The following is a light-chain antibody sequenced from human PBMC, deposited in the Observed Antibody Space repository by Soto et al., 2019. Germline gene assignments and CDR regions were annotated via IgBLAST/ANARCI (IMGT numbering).Light chain of an antibody. CDR2: EVT. J-gene: IGLJ2*01. CDR3: SSYTTSSTLV. V-gene: IGLV2-14*01. CDR1: SSDVGRYNY. Sequence: QSALTQPASVSGSPGQSITISCTGTSSDVGRYNYVTWYQQHPGKAPKLIIYEVTNRPSGVSNRFSGSKSDNTASLTISGLRAEDEADYYCSSYTTSSTLVFGGGNKLTVL.